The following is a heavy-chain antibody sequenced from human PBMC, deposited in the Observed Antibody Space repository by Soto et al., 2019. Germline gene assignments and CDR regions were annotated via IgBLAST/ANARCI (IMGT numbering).Heavy chain of an antibody. V-gene: IGHV3-74*01. CDR1: GFTFSSYW. D-gene: IGHD2-15*01. Sequence: GGSLRLSCAASGFTFSSYWMHWVRQAPGKGLVWVSRINGDGSSTTYADSVKGRFTISRDNAKNTLYLQMNSLRADDTAVYYCARVYCSGGSCYSVDFWGQGTVVTAPQ. CDR3: ARVYCSGGSCYSVDF. CDR2: INGDGSST. J-gene: IGHJ4*02.